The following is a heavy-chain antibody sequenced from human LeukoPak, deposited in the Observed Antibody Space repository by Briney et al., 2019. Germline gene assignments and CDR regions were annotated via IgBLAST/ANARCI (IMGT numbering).Heavy chain of an antibody. J-gene: IGHJ6*02. CDR2: INHSGST. V-gene: IGHV4-34*01. D-gene: IGHD6-13*01. Sequence: PSETLSLTCAVYGGSFSGYYWSWIRQPPGKGLEWIGEINHSGSTNYNPSLKSRVTISVDTSKNQFSLKLSSVTAADTAVYYCARDRFRIAAAGIYYGMDVWGQGTTVTVSS. CDR1: GGSFSGYY. CDR3: ARDRFRIAAAGIYYGMDV.